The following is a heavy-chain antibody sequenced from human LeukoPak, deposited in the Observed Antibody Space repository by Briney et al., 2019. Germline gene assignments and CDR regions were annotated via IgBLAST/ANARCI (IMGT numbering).Heavy chain of an antibody. J-gene: IGHJ4*02. CDR2: ISGSGGST. V-gene: IGHV3-23*01. D-gene: IGHD6-6*01. CDR1: GFTFSSYA. CDR3: AKSQVGSSSSGFDY. Sequence: PGGSLRLSCAASGFTFSSYAMSWVRQAPGKGLEWVSAISGSGGSTYYADSVKGRFTISRDNSKNTLYLQMNCLRAEDTAVYYCAKSQVGSSSSGFDYWGQGTLVTVSS.